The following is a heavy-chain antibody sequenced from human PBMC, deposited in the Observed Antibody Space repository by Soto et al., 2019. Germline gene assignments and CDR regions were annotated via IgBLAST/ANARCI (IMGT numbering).Heavy chain of an antibody. V-gene: IGHV5-51*01. CDR2: IYPGDSDT. CDR1: VYSFVSYW. CDR3: ARTDGYQMGY. J-gene: IGHJ4*02. D-gene: IGHD5-12*01. Sequence: GESLKISCIGSVYSFVSYWIAWVRQMPGKGLEWMGTIYPGDSDTIYSPSFQGPVTTSADTAITTVYLQWGSLKASHTAMYYCARTDGYQMGYGRQGTLVAAAS.